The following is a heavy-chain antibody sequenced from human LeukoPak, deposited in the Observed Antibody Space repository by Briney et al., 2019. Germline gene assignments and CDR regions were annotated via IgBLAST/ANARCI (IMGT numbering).Heavy chain of an antibody. Sequence: LEASVKVSCKAPGYTFTSYGISWVRQAPGQGLEWMGWISAYNGNTNYAQKLQGRVTMTTDTSTSTAYMELRSLRSDDTAVYYCARDSRGYSYGSSWFDPWGQGTLVTVSS. CDR1: GYTFTSYG. D-gene: IGHD5-18*01. CDR2: ISAYNGNT. J-gene: IGHJ5*02. V-gene: IGHV1-18*01. CDR3: ARDSRGYSYGSSWFDP.